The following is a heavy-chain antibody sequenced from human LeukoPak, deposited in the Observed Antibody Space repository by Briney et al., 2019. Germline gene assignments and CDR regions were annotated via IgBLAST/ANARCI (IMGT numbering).Heavy chain of an antibody. CDR3: ARDGLLWFGGSRYYGMDV. J-gene: IGHJ6*02. D-gene: IGHD3-10*01. CDR1: GFTFSSYW. CDR2: IKQDGSEK. V-gene: IGHV3-7*01. Sequence: SGGSLRLSCAASGFTFSSYWMSWVRQAPGKGLEWVANIKQDGSEKYYVDSVKGRFTISRDNAKNSLYLQMNSLRAEDTAVYYCARDGLLWFGGSRYYGMDVWGQGTTVTVSS.